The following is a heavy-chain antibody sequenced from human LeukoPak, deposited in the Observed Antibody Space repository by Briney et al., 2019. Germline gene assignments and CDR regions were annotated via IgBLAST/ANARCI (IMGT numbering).Heavy chain of an antibody. CDR2: ISSSSSYI. Sequence: GGSLRLSCAASGFTFSSYCMNWVRQAPGKGLEWVSSISSSSSYIYYADSVKGRFTISRDNAKNSLYLQMNSLRAEDTAVYYCARDLGYYDSSGYYFSGIDYWGQGTLVTVSS. CDR3: ARDLGYYDSSGYYFSGIDY. D-gene: IGHD3-22*01. J-gene: IGHJ4*02. V-gene: IGHV3-21*01. CDR1: GFTFSSYC.